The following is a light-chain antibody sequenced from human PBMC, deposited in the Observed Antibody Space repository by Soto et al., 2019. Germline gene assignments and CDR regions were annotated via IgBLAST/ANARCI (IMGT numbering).Light chain of an antibody. CDR2: ANT. CDR3: QSFDSSLDGWV. Sequence: QSVLTQPPSVSGAPGQRVTISCTGSSSNIGAGHDVHWYQQIPETAPKPLVSANTNRPSGVPDRFSGSNSGTSASLSITGLQAEDEADYYCQSFDSSLDGWVFGGGTKLTVL. V-gene: IGLV1-40*01. CDR1: SSNIGAGHD. J-gene: IGLJ3*02.